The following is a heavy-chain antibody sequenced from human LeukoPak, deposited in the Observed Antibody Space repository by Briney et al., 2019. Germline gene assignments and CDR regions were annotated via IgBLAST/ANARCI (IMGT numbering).Heavy chain of an antibody. CDR1: GGSISSYY. J-gene: IGHJ4*02. D-gene: IGHD6-19*01. Sequence: KPSETLSLTCTVSGGSISSYYWSWIRQPPGKGLEWIGYIYYSGSTNYNPSLKSRVTISVDTSKNQFSLKLSSVTAADTAVYYCARLTDLHQWLAFDYWGQGTLVTVSS. V-gene: IGHV4-59*01. CDR3: ARLTDLHQWLAFDY. CDR2: IYYSGST.